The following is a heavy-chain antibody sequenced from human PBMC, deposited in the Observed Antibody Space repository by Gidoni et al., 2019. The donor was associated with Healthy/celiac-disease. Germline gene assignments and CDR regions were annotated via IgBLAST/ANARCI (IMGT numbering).Heavy chain of an antibody. CDR2: ISGSGGST. CDR1: GFTFSSYA. D-gene: IGHD3-22*01. J-gene: IGHJ4*02. CDR3: AKEGRLYYYDSSGYYFDY. V-gene: IGHV3-23*01. Sequence: EVQLLESGGGLVQPGGSLRLSCAASGFTFSSYAMSWVRQAPGKGLEWVSAISGSGGSTYYADSVKGRFTISRDNSKNTLYLQMNSLRAEDTAVYYCAKEGRLYYYDSSGYYFDYWGQGTLVTVSS.